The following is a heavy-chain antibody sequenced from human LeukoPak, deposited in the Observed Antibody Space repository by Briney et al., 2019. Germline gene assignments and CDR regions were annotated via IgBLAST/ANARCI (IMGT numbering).Heavy chain of an antibody. CDR2: MSSGSRYL. J-gene: IGHJ4*02. V-gene: IGHV3-21*01. CDR1: GFTFSSYA. CDR3: ARDRPTGASRVFVVQ. D-gene: IGHD3-3*01. Sequence: AGSLRLSCTASGFTFSSYAMTWVRQAPRKGLEWVSSMSSGSRYLYYADSVRGRFTISRDNAKNSLYLVMNSLRAADTAIYYCARDRPTGASRVFVVQWGQGTLVTVSS.